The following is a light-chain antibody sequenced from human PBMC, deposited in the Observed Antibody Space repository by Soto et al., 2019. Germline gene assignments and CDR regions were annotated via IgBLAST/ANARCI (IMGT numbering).Light chain of an antibody. CDR2: KAS. CDR3: HQYNRYWT. J-gene: IGKJ1*01. V-gene: IGKV1-5*03. CDR1: QSISNS. Sequence: DIQMTQSPSTLSASVGDRVTITCRATQSISNSLAWYQQKPGKAPKLLIYKASSLESGVPSRFSGSGSGTDFTITTTDLQPDDFATYYCHQYNRYWTFGQGTKVEIK.